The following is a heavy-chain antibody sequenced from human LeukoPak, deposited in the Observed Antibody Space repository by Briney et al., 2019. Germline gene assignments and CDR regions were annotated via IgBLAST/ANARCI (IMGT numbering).Heavy chain of an antibody. CDR3: AKVMVRGPAKNYGMDV. D-gene: IGHD3-10*01. Sequence: GRSLRLSCAASGFTFSSYAMSWVRQAPGKGLEWVSAISGSGGSTYYADSVKGRFTISRDNSKNTLYLQMNSLRAEDTAVYYCAKVMVRGPAKNYGMDVWGQGTTVTVSS. CDR1: GFTFSSYA. J-gene: IGHJ6*02. V-gene: IGHV3-23*01. CDR2: ISGSGGST.